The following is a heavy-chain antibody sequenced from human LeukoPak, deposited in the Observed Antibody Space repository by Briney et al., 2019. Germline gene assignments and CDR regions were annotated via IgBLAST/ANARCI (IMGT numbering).Heavy chain of an antibody. Sequence: PSETLSLTCTVSGGSISSGGYYWSWIRQHPGKGLEWIGYIYYSGSTYYNPSLKSRVTISVDTSKNQFSLKLSSVTAADTAVYYCARCPNLTARRRGYYYYYMDVWGKGTTVTVSS. J-gene: IGHJ6*03. CDR2: IYYSGST. CDR1: GGSISSGGYY. D-gene: IGHD6-6*01. V-gene: IGHV4-31*03. CDR3: ARCPNLTARRRGYYYYYMDV.